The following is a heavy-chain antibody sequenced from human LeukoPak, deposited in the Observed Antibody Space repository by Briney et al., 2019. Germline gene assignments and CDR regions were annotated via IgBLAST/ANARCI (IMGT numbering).Heavy chain of an antibody. CDR1: GAYVTTYS. V-gene: IGHV4-59*08. D-gene: IGHD2-21*01. CDR2: FTLSGTT. J-gene: IGHJ4*02. CDR3: ARWGESEWAFAS. Sequence: SETLSLTCIVSGAYVTTYSWNWIRQSPGKGLEWIGYFTLSGTTSYSSSLKSRVTISRDTSKNQLSLKLTSVTAADTAVYYCARWGESEWAFASWGPGTLVTASS.